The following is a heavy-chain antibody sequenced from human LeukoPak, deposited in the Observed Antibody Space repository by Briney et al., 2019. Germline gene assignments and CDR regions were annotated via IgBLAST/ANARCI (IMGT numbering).Heavy chain of an antibody. CDR1: GFTFSSYS. CDR3: ARDSLTLIVGRQRRGLDY. J-gene: IGHJ4*02. V-gene: IGHV3-48*04. Sequence: GGSLRLSCAASGFTFSSYSMNWVRQAPGKGLEWVSYISSSGSTIYYADSVKGRFTISRDNAKNSLFLQMNSLRAEDTAIYYCARDSLTLIVGRQRRGLDYWGQGTLVTVSS. CDR2: ISSSGSTI. D-gene: IGHD3-22*01.